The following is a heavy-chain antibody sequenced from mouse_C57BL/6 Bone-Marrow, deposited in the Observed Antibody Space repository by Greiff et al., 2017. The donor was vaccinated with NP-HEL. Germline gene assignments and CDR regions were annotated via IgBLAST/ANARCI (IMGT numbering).Heavy chain of an antibody. D-gene: IGHD1-1*01. Sequence: VQLQQSGAELVRPGASVKLSCTASGFNIKDDYMHWVKQRPEQGLEWIGWIDPENGDTEYASKFQGKATITADTSSNTAYLQLSSLTSEDTAVYYCTTITTVVATRGFAYWGQGTLVTVSA. CDR1: GFNIKDDY. V-gene: IGHV14-4*01. CDR3: TTITTVVATRGFAY. CDR2: IDPENGDT. J-gene: IGHJ3*01.